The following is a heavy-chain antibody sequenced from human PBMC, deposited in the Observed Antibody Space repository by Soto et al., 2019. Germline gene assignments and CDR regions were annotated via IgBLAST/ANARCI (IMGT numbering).Heavy chain of an antibody. CDR1: GGSISSGGHY. CDR2: IYYSGST. J-gene: IGHJ4*02. D-gene: IGHD5-18*01. Sequence: SETLSLTCTVSGGSISSGGHYWSWIRQHPGKGLEWIGYIYYSGSTYYNPSLKSRITISVDTSKNQFSLKVSSVTAADTAVYYCARHRDSYGSGDFDYWGQGTLVTVSS. CDR3: ARHRDSYGSGDFDY. V-gene: IGHV4-31*02.